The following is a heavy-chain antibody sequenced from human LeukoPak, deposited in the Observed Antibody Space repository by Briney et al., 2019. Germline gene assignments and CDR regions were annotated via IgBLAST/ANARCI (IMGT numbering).Heavy chain of an antibody. CDR1: GFTFSSYA. V-gene: IGHV3-30-3*01. D-gene: IGHD3-22*01. CDR3: ARAASYYYDSSGYYQLRGDAFDI. CDR2: ISYDGSNK. Sequence: PGGSLRLSCAASGFTFSSYAMHWVRQAPGKGLEWVAVISYDGSNKYYADSAKGRFTISRDNSKNTLYLQMNSLRAEDTAVYYCARAASYYYDSSGYYQLRGDAFDIWGQGTMVTDSS. J-gene: IGHJ3*02.